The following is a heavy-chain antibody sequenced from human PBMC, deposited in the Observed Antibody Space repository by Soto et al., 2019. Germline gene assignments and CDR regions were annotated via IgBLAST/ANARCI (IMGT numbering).Heavy chain of an antibody. Sequence: PSETLSLTCTVSGGSISSYYWSWIRQPPGKGLEWIGYIYYSGSTNYNPSLKSRVTISVDTSKNQFSLKLSSVTAADTAVYYCARVATIEDYYYYYMDVWGKGTTVTVSS. J-gene: IGHJ6*03. CDR2: IYYSGST. CDR3: ARVATIEDYYYYYMDV. V-gene: IGHV4-59*01. CDR1: GGSISSYY. D-gene: IGHD5-12*01.